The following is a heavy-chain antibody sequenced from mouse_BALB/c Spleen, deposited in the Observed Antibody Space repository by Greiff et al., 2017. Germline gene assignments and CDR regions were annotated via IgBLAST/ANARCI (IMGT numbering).Heavy chain of an antibody. D-gene: IGHD2-1*01. V-gene: IGHV1-87*01. Sequence: VKLMESGAELARPGASVKLSCKASGYTFTSYWMQWVKQRPGQGLEWIGAIYPGDGDTRYTQKFKGKATLTADKSSSTAYMQLSSLASEDSAVYYCARRFYYGNYEYYFDYWGQGTTLTVSS. J-gene: IGHJ2*01. CDR3: ARRFYYGNYEYYFDY. CDR2: IYPGDGDT. CDR1: GYTFTSYW.